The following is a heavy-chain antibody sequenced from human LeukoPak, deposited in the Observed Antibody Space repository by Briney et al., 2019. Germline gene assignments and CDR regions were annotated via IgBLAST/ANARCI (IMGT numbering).Heavy chain of an antibody. D-gene: IGHD2-2*01. CDR3: ARGGDIVVVPAAPPDY. CDR2: ISSSSSYI. J-gene: IGHJ4*02. CDR1: GFTFSSYS. V-gene: IGHV3-21*01. Sequence: GGSLRLSCAASGFTFSSYSMNWVRQAPGKGLEWVSSISSSSSYIYYADSVKGRFTISRDNAKNSLYLQMNSLRAEDTAVYYCARGGDIVVVPAAPPDYWGQGTLVTVSS.